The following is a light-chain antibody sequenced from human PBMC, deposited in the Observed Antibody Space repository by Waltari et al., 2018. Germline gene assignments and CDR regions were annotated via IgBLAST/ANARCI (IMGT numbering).Light chain of an antibody. Sequence: QSVLTQPPSVSGAPGQRVTISCIGSSSNIGAGYDVHWYQQLPGTAPKLLIPGNSNRPSGVPDRFSGSKSGTSASLAITGLQADDEADYYCQSYDSSLSGWVFGGVTKLTVL. CDR3: QSYDSSLSGWV. J-gene: IGLJ3*02. V-gene: IGLV1-40*01. CDR1: SSNIGAGYD. CDR2: GNS.